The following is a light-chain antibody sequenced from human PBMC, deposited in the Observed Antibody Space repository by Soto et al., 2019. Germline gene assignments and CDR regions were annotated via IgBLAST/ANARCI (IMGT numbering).Light chain of an antibody. Sequence: LTQSPGTLSFSPRERATLSCRPSQSISSRYLPRFXHKPDXXXXXXXXXXXXXXXXIPDRFSGSGSGTDFTLTISRLEPEDSAVYYCQQYRYSPATFGQGTKVDIK. J-gene: IGKJ1*01. CDR2: XXX. CDR1: QSISSRY. CDR3: QQYRYSPAT. V-gene: IGKV3-20*01.